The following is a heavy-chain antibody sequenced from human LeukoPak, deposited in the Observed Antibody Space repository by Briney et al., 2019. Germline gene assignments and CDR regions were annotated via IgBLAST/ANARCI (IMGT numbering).Heavy chain of an antibody. Sequence: SETLSLTCTVSGGSTRSSSYYWGWIRQPPGKGLEWIGSIYYSGNTFYNPSLKTRVTISVDTSKNQFSLKLSSVTAADTAVYYCARVAVAGTKRIDYWGQGTLVTVSS. CDR1: GGSTRSSSYY. V-gene: IGHV4-39*01. J-gene: IGHJ4*02. D-gene: IGHD6-19*01. CDR2: IYYSGNT. CDR3: ARVAVAGTKRIDY.